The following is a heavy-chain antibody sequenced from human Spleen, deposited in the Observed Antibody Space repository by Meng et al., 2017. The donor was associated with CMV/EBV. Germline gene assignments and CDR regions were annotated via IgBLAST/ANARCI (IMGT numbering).Heavy chain of an antibody. V-gene: IGHV3-30*02. CDR2: IRYDGSNK. J-gene: IGHJ6*02. CDR1: GFTFSSYG. D-gene: IGHD2-2*01. Sequence: GSLRLSCAASGFTFSSYGMHWVRQAPGKGLEWVAFIRYDGSNKYYADSVKGRFTISRDNSKNTLYLQMNSLRAEDTAVYYCANGYCSSTSCYSVDYYYGMDVWGQGTTVTVSS. CDR3: ANGYCSSTSCYSVDYYYGMDV.